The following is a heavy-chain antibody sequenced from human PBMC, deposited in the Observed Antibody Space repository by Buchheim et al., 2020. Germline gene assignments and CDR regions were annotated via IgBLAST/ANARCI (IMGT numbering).Heavy chain of an antibody. Sequence: EVQLVESGGNLIQPGGSLRLSCAASGFTFSSYVMSWVRQAPGKGLEWVSAISGGGGSTYYADSVKGRFTISRDNSKNTLYRQMSSLRAEDTAIYYCVKDLNSGNTRYWGQGTL. V-gene: IGHV3-23*04. CDR2: ISGGGGST. D-gene: IGHD1-26*01. J-gene: IGHJ4*02. CDR3: VKDLNSGNTRY. CDR1: GFTFSSYV.